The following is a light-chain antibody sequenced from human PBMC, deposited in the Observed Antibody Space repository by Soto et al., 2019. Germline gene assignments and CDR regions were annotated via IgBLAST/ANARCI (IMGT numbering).Light chain of an antibody. CDR3: QQYDSAPLT. Sequence: EAVLTQSPGTLSLSPGEGATLSCRASQSVSRSYLAWYRQKAGQAPRLLIFGVSTRASGIPDRFSGSGSGTDFTLTISRLEPEDFAMYYCQQYDSAPLTFGGGTKVDIK. V-gene: IGKV3-20*01. J-gene: IGKJ4*01. CDR1: QSVSRSY. CDR2: GVS.